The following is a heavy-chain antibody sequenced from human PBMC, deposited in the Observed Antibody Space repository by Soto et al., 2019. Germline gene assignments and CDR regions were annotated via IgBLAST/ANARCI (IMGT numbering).Heavy chain of an antibody. CDR2: ISHSGTST. Sequence: EVQLLESGGGLVQPGGSLRLSCAVSGVTFSNFAMNWVRQAPGKGLEWVSGISHSGTSTYYADSVKGRFTISRDNSKNTLYLRMNSLRAEDTAVYYCAKGSWVHHGSEGGNWLDPWGQGTLVTVSS. J-gene: IGHJ5*02. V-gene: IGHV3-23*01. D-gene: IGHD3-10*01. CDR3: AKGSWVHHGSEGGNWLDP. CDR1: GVTFSNFA.